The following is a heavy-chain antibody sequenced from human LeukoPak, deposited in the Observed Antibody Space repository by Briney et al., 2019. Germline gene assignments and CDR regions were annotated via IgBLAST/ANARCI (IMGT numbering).Heavy chain of an antibody. Sequence: PSETLSLTCTVSGGSINNGGYYWSWIRQHPGKGLEWIGYIYYSGSSYYNPSLKSRVTMSVDTSKNQFSLKLSSVTAADTAVYYCARDSWSSSWYDPTIRYYYYYYMDVWGKGTTVTVSS. CDR2: IYYSGSS. D-gene: IGHD6-13*01. CDR3: ARDSWSSSWYDPTIRYYYYYYMDV. J-gene: IGHJ6*03. CDR1: GGSINNGGYY. V-gene: IGHV4-31*03.